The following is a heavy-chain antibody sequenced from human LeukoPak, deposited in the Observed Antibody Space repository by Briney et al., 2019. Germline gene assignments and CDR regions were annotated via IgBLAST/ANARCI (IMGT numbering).Heavy chain of an antibody. CDR1: GFTFDVYA. Sequence: GGSLRLSCAASGFTFDVYAMHWVRQAPGKGLEWVSLISGDGGSTYYADSVKGRFTISRDNSKNSLYLQMNSLRTEDTALYYCTGSYWGHWWWFDPWGQGTLVTVSS. CDR2: ISGDGGST. J-gene: IGHJ5*02. CDR3: TGSYWGHWWWFDP. V-gene: IGHV3-43*02. D-gene: IGHD1-26*01.